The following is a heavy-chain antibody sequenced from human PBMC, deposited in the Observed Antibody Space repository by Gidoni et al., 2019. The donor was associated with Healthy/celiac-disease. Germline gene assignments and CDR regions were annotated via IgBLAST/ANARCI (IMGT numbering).Heavy chain of an antibody. J-gene: IGHJ3*02. CDR3: AKSIQSGWYINNAFDI. V-gene: IGHV3-23*01. Sequence: EVQLLESGGGLVQPGGSLRLSCAASGFTFSSYAMSWVRQAPGKGLEWVSAISGSGGSTYYADSVKGRFTISRDNSKNTLYLQMNSLRAEDTAVYYCAKSIQSGWYINNAFDIWGQGTMVTVSS. CDR2: ISGSGGST. D-gene: IGHD6-19*01. CDR1: GFTFSSYA.